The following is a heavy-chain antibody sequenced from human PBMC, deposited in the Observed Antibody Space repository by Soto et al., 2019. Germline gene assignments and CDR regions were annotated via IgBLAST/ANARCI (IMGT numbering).Heavy chain of an antibody. CDR3: VRDDRWAFDF. CDR2: ISIGSGSI. D-gene: IGHD3-22*01. V-gene: IGHV3-48*02. J-gene: IGHJ3*01. CDR1: GFSFSNYA. Sequence: EVQLVESGGGLVQPGGSRRVSCAASGFSFSNYAMNWVRQAPGKGLEWVSYISIGSGSIFYADSVKGRFTISRDDAKNSLYRQINTLRDEDTAVYYCVRDDRWAFDFWGQGTMVTVSS.